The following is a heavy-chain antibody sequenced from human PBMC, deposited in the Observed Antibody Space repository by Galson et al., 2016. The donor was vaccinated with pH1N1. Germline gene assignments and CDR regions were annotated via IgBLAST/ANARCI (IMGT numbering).Heavy chain of an antibody. CDR2: ISPIFGSI. D-gene: IGHD3-10*01. J-gene: IGHJ6*02. Sequence: SVKVSCKASGGTFSNSAISWVRQAPGQGLEWMGGISPIFGSINYAQRFQGGVTVSADIFTNTAYMELSRLRSEDTAIYYCATAGPLVREILYYSYAMDVWGQGTTVTVSS. V-gene: IGHV1-69*06. CDR1: GGTFSNSA. CDR3: ATAGPLVREILYYSYAMDV.